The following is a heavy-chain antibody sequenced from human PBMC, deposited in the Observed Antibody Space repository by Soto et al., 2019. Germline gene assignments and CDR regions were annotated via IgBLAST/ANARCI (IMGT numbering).Heavy chain of an antibody. D-gene: IGHD6-6*01. CDR3: AKPHDTAARPTGNWFDP. CDR2: MNPNSGNT. Sequence: ASVKVSCKASGYTFTSYDINWVRQATGQGLEWMGWMNPNSGNTGYAQKFQGRVTMTRNTSISTAYMELSSLRSEDTAVYYCAKPHDTAARPTGNWFDPWGQGALVTVSS. J-gene: IGHJ5*02. CDR1: GYTFTSYD. V-gene: IGHV1-8*01.